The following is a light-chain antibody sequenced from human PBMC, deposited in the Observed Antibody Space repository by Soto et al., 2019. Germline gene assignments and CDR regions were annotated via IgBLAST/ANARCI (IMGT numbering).Light chain of an antibody. CDR3: QQYGSSPPWT. J-gene: IGKJ1*01. CDR2: GAS. Sequence: EIVLTQSPGTLSLSPGERPTLSCRASQSVSSNYLAWYQQKPGQAPRLLIYGASNRATGIPERFSGSGSGSDFTLTISRLEPEDFAVYYCQQYGSSPPWTFGRGTKVDIK. V-gene: IGKV3-20*01. CDR1: QSVSSNY.